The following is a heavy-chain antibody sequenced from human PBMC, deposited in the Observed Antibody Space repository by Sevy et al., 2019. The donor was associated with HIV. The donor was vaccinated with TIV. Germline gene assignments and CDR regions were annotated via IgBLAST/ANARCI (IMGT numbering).Heavy chain of an antibody. V-gene: IGHV3-30*04. CDR2: ISYDGNNK. Sequence: GGSLRLSCTASGFTFSSYAMYWVRQAPGKGLEWVAVISYDGNNKDYADSVKGRFTISRDNSKNTLYLQMNSLRAEDTAVYYCANHYYDSTGYYFPLDYWGQGTLVTVSS. D-gene: IGHD3-22*01. CDR3: ANHYYDSTGYYFPLDY. CDR1: GFTFSSYA. J-gene: IGHJ4*02.